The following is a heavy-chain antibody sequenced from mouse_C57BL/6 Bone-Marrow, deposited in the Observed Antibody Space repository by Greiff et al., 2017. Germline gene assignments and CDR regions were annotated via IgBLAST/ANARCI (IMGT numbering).Heavy chain of an antibody. J-gene: IGHJ4*01. CDR2: ISNLAYSI. CDR1: GFTFSDYG. V-gene: IGHV5-15*01. Sequence: EVKLVESGGGLVKPGGSLKLSCAASGFTFSDYGMAWVRQAPRKGPEWVAFISNLAYSIYYADTVTGRFTISRENAKNTLYLEMSSLRSEDTAMYYCARARGGAMDYWGQGTSVTVSS. CDR3: ARARGGAMDY.